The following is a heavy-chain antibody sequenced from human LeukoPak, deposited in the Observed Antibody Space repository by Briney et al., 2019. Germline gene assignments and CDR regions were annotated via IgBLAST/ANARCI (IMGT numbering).Heavy chain of an antibody. CDR2: ISSSSSYI. D-gene: IGHD6-19*01. Sequence: PGGSLRLSCAASGFTFSSYSMNWVRQAPGKGLEWVSSISSSSSYIYYADSVKGRFTISRGNAKNSLYLQMNSLRAEDTAVYYCARDQEAVAGTQDYWGQGTLVTVSS. CDR1: GFTFSSYS. CDR3: ARDQEAVAGTQDY. V-gene: IGHV3-21*01. J-gene: IGHJ4*02.